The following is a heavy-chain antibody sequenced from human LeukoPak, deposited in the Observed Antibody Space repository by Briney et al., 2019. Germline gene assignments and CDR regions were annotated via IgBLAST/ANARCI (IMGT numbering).Heavy chain of an antibody. CDR1: GYTFTTYA. J-gene: IGHJ4*02. CDR3: ARFGILSSYPDY. CDR2: ISAYNGDT. Sequence: ASVKVSCKASGYTFTTYAMNWVRQAPGQGLEWMGWISAYNGDTNYAQQLQGRVTMTTDTSTSTAYMELRSLRSDDTAVYYCARFGILSSYPDYWGQGTLVTVSS. V-gene: IGHV1-18*01. D-gene: IGHD3-9*01.